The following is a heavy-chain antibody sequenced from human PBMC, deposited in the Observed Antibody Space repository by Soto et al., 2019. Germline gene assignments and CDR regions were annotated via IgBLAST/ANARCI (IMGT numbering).Heavy chain of an antibody. CDR2: ISYDGSNK. Sequence: GGSLRLSCAASGFTFSSYAMHWVRQAPSKGLEWVAVISYDGSNKYYADSVKGRFTISRDNSKNTLYLQMNSLRAEDTAVYYCARESHGMDVWGQGTTVTVSS. J-gene: IGHJ6*02. V-gene: IGHV3-30-3*01. CDR3: ARESHGMDV. CDR1: GFTFSSYA.